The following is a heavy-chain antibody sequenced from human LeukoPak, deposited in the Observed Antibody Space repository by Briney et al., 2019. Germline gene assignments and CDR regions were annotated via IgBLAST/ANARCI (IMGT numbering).Heavy chain of an antibody. Sequence: GGSLRLSRAASGFTFTTYGLHWVRQAPGKGLEWVAAIASNGGSEYYADSVKGRFTISRDNSKNTLFLQMNSLRPDDTAVYYCAKRGHYSINWYHYFDYWGQGTLVTVSS. V-gene: IGHV3-30*18. J-gene: IGHJ4*02. CDR1: GFTFTTYG. CDR3: AKRGHYSINWYHYFDY. D-gene: IGHD6-13*01. CDR2: IASNGGSE.